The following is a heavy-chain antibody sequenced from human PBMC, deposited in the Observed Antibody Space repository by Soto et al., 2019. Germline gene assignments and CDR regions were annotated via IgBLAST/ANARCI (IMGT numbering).Heavy chain of an antibody. D-gene: IGHD6-6*01. CDR1: GFTFSSYA. CDR3: ANRSNSSTFDY. V-gene: IGHV3-23*01. J-gene: IGHJ4*02. Sequence: GGSLRLSCAASGFTFSSYAMSWVRQAPGKGLEWVSVISGSDDSTYYADSVKGRFTISRDNSKNTLYLQMNSLRAEDTAVYYCANRSNSSTFDYWGQGTLVTVSS. CDR2: ISGSDDST.